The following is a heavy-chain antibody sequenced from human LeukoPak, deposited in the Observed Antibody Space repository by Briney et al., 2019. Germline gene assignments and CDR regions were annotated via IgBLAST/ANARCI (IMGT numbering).Heavy chain of an antibody. CDR2: ISGSGGST. J-gene: IGHJ4*02. Sequence: PGGSLRLSCAASGFTFSSYGMHWVRQAPGKGLEWVSAISGSGGSTYYADSVKGRFTISRDNSKNTLYLQMNSLRAEDTAVYYCATVTGGNFFDYWGQGTLVTVSS. CDR3: ATVTGGNFFDY. CDR1: GFTFSSYG. D-gene: IGHD1-20*01. V-gene: IGHV3-23*01.